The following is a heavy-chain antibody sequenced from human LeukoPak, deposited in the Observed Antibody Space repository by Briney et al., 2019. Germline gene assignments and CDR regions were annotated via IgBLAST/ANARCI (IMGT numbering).Heavy chain of an antibody. CDR1: GYTFTDYY. J-gene: IGHJ6*03. CDR2: INPNSGGT. V-gene: IGHV1-2*02. Sequence: ASVKVSCKASGYTFTDYYMHWVRQAPGQGLEWMGWINPNSGGTNYAQKFQGRVTMTRDTSISTAYMELSRLRSDDTAVYYCARDLARITIFGVVMRGYMDVWGKGTTVTVSS. D-gene: IGHD3-3*01. CDR3: ARDLARITIFGVVMRGYMDV.